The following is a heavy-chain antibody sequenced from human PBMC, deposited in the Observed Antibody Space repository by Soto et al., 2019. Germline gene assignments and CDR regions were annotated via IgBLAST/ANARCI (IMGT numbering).Heavy chain of an antibody. V-gene: IGHV3-23*01. CDR2: ISGSGGST. CDR1: GFTFSSYA. Sequence: HPWESLSLSCAASGFTFSSYAMSWVRQAPGKGLEWVSAISGSGGSTYYADSVKGRFTISRDNSKNTLYLQMNSLRAEDTAVYYCAKTSVRGYQYAMDVWGQGTTVTVSS. CDR3: AKTSVRGYQYAMDV. D-gene: IGHD2-2*01. J-gene: IGHJ6*02.